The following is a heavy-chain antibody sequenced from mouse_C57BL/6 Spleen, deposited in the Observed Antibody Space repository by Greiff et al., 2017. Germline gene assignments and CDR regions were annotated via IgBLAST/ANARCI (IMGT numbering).Heavy chain of an antibody. CDR3: ARGSTVVATDAMDY. J-gene: IGHJ4*01. CDR1: GYTFTSYW. D-gene: IGHD1-1*01. V-gene: IGHV1-55*01. Sequence: QVQLQQSGAELVKPGASVKMSCKASGYTFTSYWITWVKQRPGQGLEWIGDIYPGSGSTNYNEKFKSKATLTVDTSSSTAYMQLSSLTSEDSAVYYCARGSTVVATDAMDYWGQGTSVTVSS. CDR2: IYPGSGST.